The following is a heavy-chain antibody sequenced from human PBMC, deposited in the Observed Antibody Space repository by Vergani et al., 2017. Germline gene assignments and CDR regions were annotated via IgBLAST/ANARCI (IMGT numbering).Heavy chain of an antibody. CDR2: IYPGDSDT. D-gene: IGHD5-18*01. J-gene: IGHJ6*02. Sequence: EVQLVQSGAEVKKPGESLKISCKGSGYSFTSYCIGWVRQMPGKGLEWMGIIYPGDSDTRYSPSFQGQVTISADKSISTAYLQWSSLKASDTAMYYCARLPTWIQLWPPLGMDVWGQGTTVTVSS. CDR3: ARLPTWIQLWPPLGMDV. CDR1: GYSFTSYC. V-gene: IGHV5-51*01.